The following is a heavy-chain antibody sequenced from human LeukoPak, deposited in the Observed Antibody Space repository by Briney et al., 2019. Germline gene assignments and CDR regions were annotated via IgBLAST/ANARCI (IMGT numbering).Heavy chain of an antibody. V-gene: IGHV1-2*02. CDR3: ARDLRGSSGYHRPNYYYYGMDV. J-gene: IGHJ6*02. Sequence: GASVKVSCKASGYTFTGYYMHWVRQAPGQGLEWMGWINPNSGGTNYAQKFQGRVTMTRDTSISIAYMELSRLRSDDTAVYYCARDLRGSSGYHRPNYYYYGMDVWGQGTTVTVSS. CDR2: INPNSGGT. D-gene: IGHD3-22*01. CDR1: GYTFTGYY.